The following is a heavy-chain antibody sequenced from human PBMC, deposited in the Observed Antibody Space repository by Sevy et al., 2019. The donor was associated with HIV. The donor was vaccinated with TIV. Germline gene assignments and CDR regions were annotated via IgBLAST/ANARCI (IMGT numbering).Heavy chain of an antibody. J-gene: IGHJ3*01. CDR1: GFTFSRYA. D-gene: IGHD5-12*01. V-gene: IGHV3-23*01. CDR3: ARDWGGGVEGAITDVIDL. Sequence: GFLRLPCAASGFTFSRYALSRGRPAPGKGLEVVPVFCSSGGNTYYEDSVKGRFTISRDNSKNTVYLQMTSLRGDDTAVYFCARDWGGGVEGAITDVIDLWGQGTMVTVSS. CDR2: FCSSGGNT.